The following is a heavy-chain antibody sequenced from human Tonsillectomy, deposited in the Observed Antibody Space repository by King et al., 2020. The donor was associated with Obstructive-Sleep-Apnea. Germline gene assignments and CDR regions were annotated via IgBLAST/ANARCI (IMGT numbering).Heavy chain of an antibody. CDR1: GFVFSRFG. V-gene: IGHV3-21*01. Sequence: VQLVESGGGLVNPGGSLRLSCEVSGFVFSRFGLNWVRQAPGKGLEWVSAITSSGRYINYAESVKGRFTISRDNAKNSVYLQMNSLRVDDTAVYYCARDPDLFHWGQGTQVTVSS. CDR2: ITSSGRYI. D-gene: IGHD1-14*01. CDR3: ARDPDLFH. J-gene: IGHJ4*02.